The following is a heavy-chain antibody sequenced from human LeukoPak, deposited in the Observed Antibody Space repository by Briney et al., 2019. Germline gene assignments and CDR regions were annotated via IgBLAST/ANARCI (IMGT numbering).Heavy chain of an antibody. CDR1: GFTVSSNY. CDR3: ARDGTCSGGSCYSFYGLDV. Sequence: GGSLRLSCAASGFTVSSNYMSWVRQAPGKGLEWVSVSYSGGSTYYADSVKGRFTISRDNSKNTLYLQMNSLRAEDTAVYYCARDGTCSGGSCYSFYGLDVWGQGTTVTVSS. D-gene: IGHD2-15*01. V-gene: IGHV3-66*01. CDR2: SYSGGST. J-gene: IGHJ6*02.